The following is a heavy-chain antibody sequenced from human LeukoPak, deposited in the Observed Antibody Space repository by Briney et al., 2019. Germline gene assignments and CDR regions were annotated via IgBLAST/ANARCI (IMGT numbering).Heavy chain of an antibody. D-gene: IGHD4-17*01. CDR3: ARDGAYGDLDY. J-gene: IGHJ4*02. V-gene: IGHV4-31*03. CDR1: GGSISSDGHY. Sequence: SETLSLPCTVSGGSISSDGHYWRWLRQLPGKGLEWIAYISYSGSTYYTPSLKSRLSISMDTSQNQFSLKLSSVTAADTAVYYCARDGAYGDLDYWGQGTLVTVSS. CDR2: ISYSGST.